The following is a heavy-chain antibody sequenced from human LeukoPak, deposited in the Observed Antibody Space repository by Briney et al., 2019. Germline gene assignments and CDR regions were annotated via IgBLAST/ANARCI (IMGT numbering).Heavy chain of an antibody. J-gene: IGHJ3*02. CDR3: ARGYSSSLRAFDI. D-gene: IGHD6-13*01. CDR1: GFTFSSYA. V-gene: IGHV3-30-3*01. Sequence: GGSLRLSCAASGFTFSSYAMHWVRQAPGKGLEWVAVISYDGSNKYYADSVKGRFTISRDDSKNTLYLQMNSLRAEDTAVYYCARGYSSSLRAFDIWGQGTMVTVSS. CDR2: ISYDGSNK.